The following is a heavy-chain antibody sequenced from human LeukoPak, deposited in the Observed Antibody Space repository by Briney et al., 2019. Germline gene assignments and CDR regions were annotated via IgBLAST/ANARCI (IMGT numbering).Heavy chain of an antibody. Sequence: GGSLTLSCATSGFTFSSYSMNWVRQAPGKGLEWVSCISSSSYIYYTDSVKGRFTISRDNAKNSLTLQMNSLRAEDTAVYYCARDLKYYDSSGFDYWGQGTLVTVSS. CDR2: ISSSSYI. CDR1: GFTFSSYS. D-gene: IGHD3-22*01. V-gene: IGHV3-21*01. J-gene: IGHJ4*02. CDR3: ARDLKYYDSSGFDY.